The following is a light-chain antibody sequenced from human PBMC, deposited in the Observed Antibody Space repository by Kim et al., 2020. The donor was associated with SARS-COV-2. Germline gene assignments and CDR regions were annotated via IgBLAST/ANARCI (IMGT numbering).Light chain of an antibody. J-gene: IGLJ2*01. CDR2: GKT. CDR3: SSRDSSGNHVL. CDR1: SLRNYY. V-gene: IGLV3-19*01. Sequence: ALGQTVRITCQGDSLRNYYTSWYQQKPGQAPVLVIYGKTDRPSGVPDRFSGSRSGNTASLTITGAQAEDEADYYCSSRDSSGNHVLFGGGTQLTVL.